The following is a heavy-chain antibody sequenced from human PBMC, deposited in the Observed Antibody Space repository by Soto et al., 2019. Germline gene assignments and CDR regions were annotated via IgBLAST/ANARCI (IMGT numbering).Heavy chain of an antibody. Sequence: ASVKVSCKASGYTFTSYYMHWVRQAPGQGLEWMGIINPSGGSTSYAQKFQGRVTMTGDTSTSTVYMELSSLRSEDTAVYYCASVCLRDGYNRGCIDYWGQGTLVTVSS. V-gene: IGHV1-46*01. CDR2: INPSGGST. J-gene: IGHJ4*02. D-gene: IGHD5-12*01. CDR3: ASVCLRDGYNRGCIDY. CDR1: GYTFTSYY.